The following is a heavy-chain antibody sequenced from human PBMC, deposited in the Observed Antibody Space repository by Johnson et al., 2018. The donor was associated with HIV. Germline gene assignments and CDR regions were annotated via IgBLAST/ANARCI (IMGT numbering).Heavy chain of an antibody. CDR2: IVSRGGTT. Sequence: EVQLVESGGGLVQPGGSLRLSCAASGFTFSDYYMSWIRQAPGKGLEWVSPIVSRGGTTYYADSVKGPFTITRDNCKNTLYLQMNSLRAEDTAVYYCARDFKSPYNFWSGYYRGAFDIWGQGTMVTVSS. J-gene: IGHJ3*02. V-gene: IGHV3-23*04. CDR1: GFTFSDYY. CDR3: ARDFKSPYNFWSGYYRGAFDI. D-gene: IGHD3-3*01.